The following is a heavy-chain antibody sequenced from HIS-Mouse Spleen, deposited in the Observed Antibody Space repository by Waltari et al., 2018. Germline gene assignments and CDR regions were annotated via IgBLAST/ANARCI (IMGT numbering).Heavy chain of an antibody. J-gene: IGHJ4*02. CDR2: IDSGGST. Sequence: EVQRVESGGVLAQPGGSLSVPCAASGFTVGSNYMSWVRQAPGTGMEWVSVIDSGGSTYYADSVKGRFTISRDNSKNTLYLQMNSLRAEDTAVYYCARDIKAAACWGQGTLVTVSS. CDR1: GFTVGSNY. CDR3: ARDIKAAAC. V-gene: IGHV3-66*01. D-gene: IGHD6-13*01.